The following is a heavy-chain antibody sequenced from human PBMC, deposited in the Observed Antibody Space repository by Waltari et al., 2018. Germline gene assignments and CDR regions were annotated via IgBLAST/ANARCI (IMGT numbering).Heavy chain of an antibody. V-gene: IGHV3-23*04. D-gene: IGHD3-3*01. CDR1: GFPFASYA. J-gene: IGHJ4*02. Sequence: ELQLVESGGGLVQPGGSLRLSLAASGFPFASYAMNWVRQAPGKGLEWVSGISGSGGSTYYADSVKGRFTISRDNSESTLYLQMNSLRAEDTAVYYCAKSGLQSSGFGYFFDYWGQGTLVTVSA. CDR3: AKSGLQSSGFGYFFDY. CDR2: ISGSGGST.